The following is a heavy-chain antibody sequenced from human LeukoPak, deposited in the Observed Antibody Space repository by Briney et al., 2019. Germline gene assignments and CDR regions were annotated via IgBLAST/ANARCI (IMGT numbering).Heavy chain of an antibody. J-gene: IGHJ4*02. V-gene: IGHV1-46*01. Sequence: PPASVQVSCKASGYTFTSYYIHWVRPAPGQGLEWMGIINPSGGYTSYAQKFQGRVTMTRDMSTSTVYMELSSLRSEDTAVYYCARSTLSGSFYYFDFWGQGTLVTVSS. CDR2: INPSGGYT. CDR1: GYTFTSYY. CDR3: ARSTLSGSFYYFDF. D-gene: IGHD1-26*01.